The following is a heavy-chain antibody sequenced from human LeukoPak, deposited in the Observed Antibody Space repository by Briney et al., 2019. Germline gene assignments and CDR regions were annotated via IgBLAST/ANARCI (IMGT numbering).Heavy chain of an antibody. CDR2: ISGSGGST. CDR3: ARWYYYGSGSLDY. D-gene: IGHD3-10*01. CDR1: GFTFSSYA. V-gene: IGHV3-23*01. Sequence: GGSLRLSCAASGFTFSSYAMSWVRQAPGKGLEWVSAISGSGGSTYYADSVKGRFTISRDNSKNTLYLQMNSLRAEDTAVYYCARWYYYGSGSLDYWGQGTLVTVSS. J-gene: IGHJ4*02.